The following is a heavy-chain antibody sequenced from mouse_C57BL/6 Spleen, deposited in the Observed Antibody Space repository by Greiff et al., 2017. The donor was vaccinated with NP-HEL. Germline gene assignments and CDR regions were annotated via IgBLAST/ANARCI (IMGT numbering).Heavy chain of an antibody. Sequence: VRLQQSGAELARPGASVKLSCKASGYTFTSYGISWVKQRTGQGLEWIGEIYPRSGNTYYNEKFKGKATLTADKSSSTAYMELRSLTSEDSAVYFCAREVLDSSGYVDYWGQGTTLTVSS. CDR3: AREVLDSSGYVDY. V-gene: IGHV1-81*01. CDR1: GYTFTSYG. J-gene: IGHJ2*01. D-gene: IGHD3-2*02. CDR2: IYPRSGNT.